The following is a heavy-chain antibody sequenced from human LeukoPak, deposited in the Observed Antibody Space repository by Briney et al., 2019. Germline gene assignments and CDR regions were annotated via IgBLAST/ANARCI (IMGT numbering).Heavy chain of an antibody. CDR1: GGSISSYY. CDR2: IYTSGST. Sequence: ASETLSLTCTVSGGSISSYYWSWIRQPAGKGLEWIGRIYTSGSTSYNPSLKSRVTMSVDTSKNQFSLKLSSVTAADTAVYYCASGHCSGGSCYPWNDAFDIWGQGTMVTVSS. J-gene: IGHJ3*02. V-gene: IGHV4-4*07. D-gene: IGHD2-15*01. CDR3: ASGHCSGGSCYPWNDAFDI.